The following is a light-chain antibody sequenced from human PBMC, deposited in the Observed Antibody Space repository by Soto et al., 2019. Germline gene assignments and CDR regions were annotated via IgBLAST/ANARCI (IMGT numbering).Light chain of an antibody. J-gene: IGLJ1*01. Sequence: QSVLTQPHSASGSPGQSVTISCTGTSSDVGGYNYVSWYQQHPGKAPKLMIYEVSKRRSGVPDRFSGSKSGNTASLTVSGLQAEDEADYYCSSYAGSNVFGTGTKLTVL. CDR2: EVS. CDR3: SSYAGSNV. V-gene: IGLV2-8*01. CDR1: SSDVGGYNY.